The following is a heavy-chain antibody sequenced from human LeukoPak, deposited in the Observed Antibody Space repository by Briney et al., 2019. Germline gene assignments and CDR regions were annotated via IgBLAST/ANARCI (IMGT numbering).Heavy chain of an antibody. D-gene: IGHD5-12*01. CDR2: ISGSGGST. V-gene: IGHV3-23*01. J-gene: IGHJ6*02. Sequence: PGGSLRLSCAASGFTFSSYAMSWVRQAPGKGLEWVSAISGSGGSTYYADSVKGRFTISRDNSKNTLYLQMNSLRVEDTALYYCARDGNSGYDLTYYYGMDVWGQGTTVTVAS. CDR3: ARDGNSGYDLTYYYGMDV. CDR1: GFTFSSYA.